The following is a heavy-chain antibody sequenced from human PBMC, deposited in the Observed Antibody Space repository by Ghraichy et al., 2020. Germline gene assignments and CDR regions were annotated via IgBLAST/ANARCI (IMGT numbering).Heavy chain of an antibody. CDR1: GFTFSTYS. V-gene: IGHV3-23*01. J-gene: IGHJ4*02. CDR2: ISASGGSR. Sequence: GGSLRLSCAASGFTFSTYSISWVRQAPGKGLEWVSVISASGGSRYYADSVKGRFTISRDNSRNTVFVQMNSLRAEDTALYYCVRDSEDYFDYWGQGTLVTVAS. CDR3: VRDSEDYFDY.